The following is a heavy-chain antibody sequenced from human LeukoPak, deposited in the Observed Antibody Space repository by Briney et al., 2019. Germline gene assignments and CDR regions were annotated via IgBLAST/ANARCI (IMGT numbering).Heavy chain of an antibody. CDR2: INPNSGGT. CDR3: ARGGVGATGFDAFDI. V-gene: IGHV1-2*02. Sequence: GASVKVSCKASGYTFTGYYMHWVRQAPGQGLEWMGWINPNSGGTNYAQKFQGRVTMTRDTSISTAYMELSRLRSDDTAVYYCARGGVGATGFDAFDIWGQGTMVTVSS. CDR1: GYTFTGYY. J-gene: IGHJ3*02. D-gene: IGHD1-26*01.